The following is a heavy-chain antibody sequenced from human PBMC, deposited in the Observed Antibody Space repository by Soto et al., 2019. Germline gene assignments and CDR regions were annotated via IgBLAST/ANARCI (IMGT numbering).Heavy chain of an antibody. CDR2: INPGDSDT. CDR1: GYRVINYW. J-gene: IGHJ4*02. D-gene: IGHD6-19*01. V-gene: IGHV5-51*01. Sequence: GESLKISCKGSGYRVINYWIGWVRQMPGKGLEWMGIINPGDSDTRYSPSFQGQVTISADKSISTAYLQWSSLKASDTAIYFCAGSFTAGTAGDYWGQGTLVTVSS. CDR3: AGSFTAGTAGDY.